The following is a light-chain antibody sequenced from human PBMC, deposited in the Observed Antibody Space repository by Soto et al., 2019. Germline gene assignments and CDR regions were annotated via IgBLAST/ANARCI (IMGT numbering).Light chain of an antibody. V-gene: IGKV3-11*01. CDR3: QQRSNWIT. CDR2: DAS. Sequence: EIVLTQSPATLSLSPGERVTLSCRASQSVSSYLAWYQQKPGQAPRLLIYDASNRATGIPAGFSGSGSGTDFTLTISSLEPEDFAVYYCQQRSNWITFGQGTRLEIK. J-gene: IGKJ5*01. CDR1: QSVSSY.